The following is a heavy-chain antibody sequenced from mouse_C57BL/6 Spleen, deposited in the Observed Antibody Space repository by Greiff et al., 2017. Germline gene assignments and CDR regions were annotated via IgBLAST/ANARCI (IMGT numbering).Heavy chain of an antibody. D-gene: IGHD4-1*01. CDR2: INPNNGGT. CDR3: AGLGHYFDY. Sequence: EVKLQQSGPELVKPGASVKMSCKASGYTFTDYNMHWVKQSHGKSLEWIGYINPNNGGTSYNQKFKGKATLTVNKSSSTAYMELRSLTSEDSAVYYCAGLGHYFDYWGQGTTLTVSS. J-gene: IGHJ2*01. V-gene: IGHV1-22*01. CDR1: GYTFTDYN.